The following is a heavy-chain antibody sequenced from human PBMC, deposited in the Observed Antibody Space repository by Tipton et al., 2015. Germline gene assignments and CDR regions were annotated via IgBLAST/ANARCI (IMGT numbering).Heavy chain of an antibody. Sequence: TLSLTCTVSGASISTYYWSWIRQPPGKGLEWIGHIYYSGGTNYNPSLKSRVTISVDTSKKQFSLKLSSVTAAATAVYYCARDPYSSSWRGGMDVWGQGTTVTVSS. D-gene: IGHD6-13*01. CDR1: GASISTYY. CDR2: IYYSGGT. V-gene: IGHV4-59*01. CDR3: ARDPYSSSWRGGMDV. J-gene: IGHJ6*02.